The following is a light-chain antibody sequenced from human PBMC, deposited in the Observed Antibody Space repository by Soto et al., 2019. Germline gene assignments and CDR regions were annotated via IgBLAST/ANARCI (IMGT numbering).Light chain of an antibody. V-gene: IGKV1-9*01. J-gene: IGKJ5*01. CDR1: QGIGTY. CDR2: AAS. Sequence: DIQVTQSQSFLSASVGDRVTITCRASQGIGTYLAWYQQKPGKAPNLLIYAASTLQSGLPSRFSGSGSGTEFTLTISSLRPEDFATYYCQQVNSFPFTFGQGTRLAF. CDR3: QQVNSFPFT.